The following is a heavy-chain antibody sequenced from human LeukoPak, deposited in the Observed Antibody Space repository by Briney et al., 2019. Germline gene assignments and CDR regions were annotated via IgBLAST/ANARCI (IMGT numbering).Heavy chain of an antibody. CDR2: INPNSGGT. Sequence: GASVKVSCKASGYTFTGHYMHWVRQAPGQGLEWMGWINPNSGGTNYAQKFQGRVTMTRDTSISTAYMELSRLRSDDTAVYYCAIQYYYDSSGYYRNWFDPWGQGTLVTVSS. CDR1: GYTFTGHY. J-gene: IGHJ5*02. D-gene: IGHD3-22*01. CDR3: AIQYYYDSSGYYRNWFDP. V-gene: IGHV1-2*02.